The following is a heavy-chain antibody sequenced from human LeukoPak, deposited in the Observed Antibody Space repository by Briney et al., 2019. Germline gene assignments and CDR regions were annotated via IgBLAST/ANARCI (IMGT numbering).Heavy chain of an antibody. CDR3: ARGGAYCGGDCYPNWFDP. D-gene: IGHD2-21*02. CDR2: INHSGST. V-gene: IGHV4-34*01. J-gene: IGHJ5*02. Sequence: SETLSLTCAVYGGSFSGYYWSWIRQPPGKGLEWIGEINHSGSTNYNPSLKSRVTISVDTFKNQFSLKLSSVTAADTAVYYCARGGAYCGGDCYPNWFDPWGQGTLVTVSS. CDR1: GGSFSGYY.